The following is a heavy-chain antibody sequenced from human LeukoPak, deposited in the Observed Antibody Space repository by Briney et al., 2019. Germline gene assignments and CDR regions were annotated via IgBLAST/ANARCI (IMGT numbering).Heavy chain of an antibody. V-gene: IGHV4-34*08. CDR3: ATGQYYSGSSYNTFDY. CDR2: IKEREKT. Sequence: SETLSLTCAVYGGTLSGYYWSWIRQPPGKGLEWIGEIKEREKTNYNPSLKSRVTISIDTSKNQFSLKLSSVTAADTAVYYCATGQYYSGSSYNTFDYWGQGTLVTVSS. J-gene: IGHJ4*02. CDR1: GGTLSGYY. D-gene: IGHD3-10*01.